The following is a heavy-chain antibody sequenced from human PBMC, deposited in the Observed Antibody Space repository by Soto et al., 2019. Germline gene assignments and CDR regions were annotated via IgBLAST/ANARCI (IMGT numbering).Heavy chain of an antibody. J-gene: IGHJ6*02. CDR1: GGSFSGYY. Sequence: LALTCAVYGGSFSGYYWSWIRQPPGKGLEWIGEINHSGSTNYNPSLKSRVTISVDTSKNQFSLKLSSVTAADTAVYYRARGPYSSSLYGMDVWGQGTTVTVSS. CDR2: INHSGST. D-gene: IGHD6-6*01. V-gene: IGHV4-34*01. CDR3: ARGPYSSSLYGMDV.